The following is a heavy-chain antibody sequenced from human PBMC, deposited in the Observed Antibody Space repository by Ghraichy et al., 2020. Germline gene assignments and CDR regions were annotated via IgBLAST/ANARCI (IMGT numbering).Heavy chain of an antibody. J-gene: IGHJ6*02. D-gene: IGHD6-19*01. CDR1: GFTFDDYA. V-gene: IGHV3-9*01. CDR3: AKAKYSSGFGFGGMDV. CDR2: ISWNSGSI. Sequence: GGSLRLSCAASGFTFDDYAMHWVRQAPGKGLEWVSGISWNSGSIGYADSVKGRFTISRDNAKNSLYLQMNSLRAEDTALYYCAKAKYSSGFGFGGMDVWGQGTTVTVSS.